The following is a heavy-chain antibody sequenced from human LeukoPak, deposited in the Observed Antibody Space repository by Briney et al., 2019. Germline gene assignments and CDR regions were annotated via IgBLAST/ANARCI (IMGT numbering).Heavy chain of an antibody. CDR2: IKQDGSEK. D-gene: IGHD2-2*01. J-gene: IGHJ6*03. Sequence: GGSLRLSCAASGFTFSSYWMSWVRQAPGKGLEWVANIKQDGSEKYYVDSVKGRFTISRDNAKNSLYLQMNSLRAEDTAVYYCARVFVEDIVVVPAAVWDFWSSYYYYYMDVWGKGTTVTVSS. CDR1: GFTFSSYW. V-gene: IGHV3-7*01. CDR3: ARVFVEDIVVVPAAVWDFWSSYYYYYMDV.